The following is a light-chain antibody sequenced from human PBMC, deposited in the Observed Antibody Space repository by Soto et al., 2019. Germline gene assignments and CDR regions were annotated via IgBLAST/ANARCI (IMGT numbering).Light chain of an antibody. CDR1: QSVATN. V-gene: IGKV3-15*01. Sequence: EIVMTQSPATLSMSPGERVTLSCRAGQSVATNLGWYQQKPGQAPRLLIYDASTRATGISGRFSGSGSGTEFTLTISTLQSEDFALYYCQQYHNWPFTFGPGTKVDIK. CDR2: DAS. CDR3: QQYHNWPFT. J-gene: IGKJ3*01.